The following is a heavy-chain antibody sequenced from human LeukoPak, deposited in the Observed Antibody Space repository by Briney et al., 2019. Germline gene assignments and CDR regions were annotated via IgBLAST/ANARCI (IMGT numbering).Heavy chain of an antibody. V-gene: IGHV4-61*02. CDR1: GGSISSGSYY. J-gene: IGHJ2*01. CDR2: IYTSGST. Sequence: SETLSLTCTVSGGSISSGSYYWSWIRQPAGKGLEWIGRIYTSGSTNYNPSLKSRVTISVDTSKNQFSLKLSSVTAADTAVYYCARVSGGETSSYWYFDLWGRGTLVTVSS. CDR3: ARVSGGETSSYWYFDL. D-gene: IGHD3-16*01.